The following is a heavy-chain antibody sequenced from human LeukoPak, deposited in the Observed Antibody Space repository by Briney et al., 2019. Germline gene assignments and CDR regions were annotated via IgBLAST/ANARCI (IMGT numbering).Heavy chain of an antibody. CDR2: SYWNNDM. V-gene: IGHV2-5*01. J-gene: IGHJ4*02. CDR3: AHKGRGSGSYTM. CDR1: GFSLSTSGVG. Sequence: VSGPTLVNPTQTLTLTCTFSGFSLSTSGVGVGWIRQPPGKALEWLAVSYWNNDMSYSPSLKSRLTITKDTSKNQVVLIMTNMDPLDTGTYYCAHKGRGSGSYTMWGQGTLVTVSS. D-gene: IGHD3-10*01.